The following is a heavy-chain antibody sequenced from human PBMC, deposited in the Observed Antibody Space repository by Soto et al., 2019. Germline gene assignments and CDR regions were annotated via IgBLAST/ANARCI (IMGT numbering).Heavy chain of an antibody. J-gene: IGHJ4*02. V-gene: IGHV3-30-3*01. CDR2: ISYDGSNK. Sequence: PGGSLRLSCAASGFTFSSYAMHWVRQAPGKGLEWVAVISYDGSNKYYADSVKGRFTISRDNSKNTLYLQMNSLRAEDTAVYYCAREASGYSYGRLDYWGQGTLVTVSS. D-gene: IGHD5-18*01. CDR3: AREASGYSYGRLDY. CDR1: GFTFSSYA.